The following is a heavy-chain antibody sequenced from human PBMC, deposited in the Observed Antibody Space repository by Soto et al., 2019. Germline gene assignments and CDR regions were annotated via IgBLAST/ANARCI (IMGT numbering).Heavy chain of an antibody. D-gene: IGHD5-18*01. CDR2: ISYSGTT. V-gene: IGHV4-30-4*01. CDR3: ARGRGYSYGLDP. CDR1: GDSISSNNNY. Sequence: QVQLQESGPGLVKPSQTLSLTCTVSGDSISSNNNYWSWIRQPPGEGLEWIGFISYSGTTSYSPSLKRRVVISRDTSKNQFSLSLSSVTAADTAVYYCARGRGYSYGLDPWGQGTLVTVSS. J-gene: IGHJ5*02.